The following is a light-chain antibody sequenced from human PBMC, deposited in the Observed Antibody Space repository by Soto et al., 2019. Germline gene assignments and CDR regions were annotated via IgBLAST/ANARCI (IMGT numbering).Light chain of an antibody. CDR2: DVS. Sequence: QSALTQPASVSGSPGQSITISCTGTSSDIGGSNFVSWYQQHPGKAPKLMIYDVSNRPSGVSNRFSGPKSGNTASLTISGLQADDEADYYCSSHTSSSTLVFGGGTKVTVL. CDR1: SSDIGGSNF. V-gene: IGLV2-14*01. J-gene: IGLJ2*01. CDR3: SSHTSSSTLV.